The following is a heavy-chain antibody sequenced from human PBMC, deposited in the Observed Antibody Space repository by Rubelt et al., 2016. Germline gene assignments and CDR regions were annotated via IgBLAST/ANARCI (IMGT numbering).Heavy chain of an antibody. D-gene: IGHD1-1*01. Sequence: QVQLQQWGAGLLKPSETLSLTCAVYSGSFSDYYWSWIRLPPGKGLEWIGEINHSGSTNYNPSLKSRVTISVDTSKTQFSLRLCAVTAADTAVYYCARSTWMGSYYYMDVWGLGTTVTVSS. CDR2: INHSGST. J-gene: IGHJ6*03. V-gene: IGHV4-34*01. CDR1: SGSFSDYY. CDR3: ARSTWMGSYYYMDV.